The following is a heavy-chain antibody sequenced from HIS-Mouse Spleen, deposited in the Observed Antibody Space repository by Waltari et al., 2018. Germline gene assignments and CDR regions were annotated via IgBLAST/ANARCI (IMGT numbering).Heavy chain of an antibody. CDR3: AREIPYSSSWYDWYFDL. V-gene: IGHV3-21*01. J-gene: IGHJ2*01. D-gene: IGHD6-13*01. CDR1: GFTFSSYS. CDR2: ISGSSRYR. Sequence: EVQLVESGGGLVKPGGSLRLSCAASGFTFSSYSMNWVRQAPGKGLGCVSSISGSSRYRYYADSVKGRVTISRDNAKNSLYLQMNSLRAEDTAVYYCAREIPYSSSWYDWYFDLWGRGTLVTVSS.